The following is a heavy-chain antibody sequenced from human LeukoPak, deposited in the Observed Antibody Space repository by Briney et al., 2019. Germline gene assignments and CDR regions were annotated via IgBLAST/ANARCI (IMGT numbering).Heavy chain of an antibody. CDR3: VMTLGGREVDY. V-gene: IGHV4-4*02. D-gene: IGHD6-25*01. CDR1: GGSISSSNW. CDR2: IYHSGCT. Sequence: SGTLSLTCAVSGGSISSSNWWSWVRQPPGKGLEWIGEIYHSGCTNFNPSLKSRVTISVDKSKNQFSLKLSSVTAADTAVYYCVMTLGGREVDYWGQGTLVTVSS. J-gene: IGHJ4*02.